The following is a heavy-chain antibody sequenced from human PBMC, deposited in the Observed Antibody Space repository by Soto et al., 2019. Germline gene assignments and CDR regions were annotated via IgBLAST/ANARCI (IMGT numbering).Heavy chain of an antibody. CDR2: ISGSGGST. CDR3: AKDQGQGAVAGWGYYYFGMDV. Sequence: GGSLRLSCAASGFTFSSCAMSWVRQAPGKGLEWVSAISGSGGSTYYADSVRGRFTISRDNSKNTLYLQMNSLRAEDTAVYYCAKDQGQGAVAGWGYYYFGMDVWGQGTTVTVAS. V-gene: IGHV3-23*01. D-gene: IGHD6-19*01. CDR1: GFTFSSCA. J-gene: IGHJ6*02.